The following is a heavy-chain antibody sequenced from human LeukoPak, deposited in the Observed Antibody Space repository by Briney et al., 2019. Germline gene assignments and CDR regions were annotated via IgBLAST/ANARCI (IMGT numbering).Heavy chain of an antibody. V-gene: IGHV4-39*07. CDR3: ARVAPNLYPYYFDY. CDR1: GGSISSSSYY. D-gene: IGHD1-14*01. CDR2: IYYGGST. J-gene: IGHJ4*02. Sequence: SETLSLTCTVSGGSISSSSYYWGWIRQPPGKGLGWIGTIYYGGSTYYNPSLKSRVTISVDTSKNQFSLKLSSVTAADTAVYYCARVAPNLYPYYFDYWGQGTLANVSS.